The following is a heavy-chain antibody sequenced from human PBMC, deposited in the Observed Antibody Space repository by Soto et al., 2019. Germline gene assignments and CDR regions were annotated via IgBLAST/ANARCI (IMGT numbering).Heavy chain of an antibody. CDR1: GFTFSDHY. J-gene: IGHJ4*02. D-gene: IGHD5-12*01. V-gene: IGHV3-72*01. CDR3: ARVVIVATSYYFDY. Sequence: PGGSLRLSCAASGFTFSDHYMDWVRQPPGKGLEWVGRIRKKANSYTTEYAASVKGRFTISRDDSQNSLYLQMNSLKTEDTAVYHCARVVIVATSYYFDYWGQGTLVTVSS. CDR2: IRKKANSYTT.